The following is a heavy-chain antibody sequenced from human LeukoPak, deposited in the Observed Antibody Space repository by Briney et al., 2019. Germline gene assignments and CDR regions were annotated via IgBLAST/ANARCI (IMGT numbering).Heavy chain of an antibody. CDR2: IYYSGTT. Sequence: SETLSLTCTVSGDSIYSGGFYWSWVRQHPGKGLEWIGHIYYSGTTYYNPSLESRLIISVDTSKNEFSLKVSSMTAADTAVYYCARVASVVPAAGDYWGQGTLVTVSS. J-gene: IGHJ4*02. CDR1: GDSIYSGGFY. CDR3: ARVASVVPAAGDY. D-gene: IGHD2-2*01. V-gene: IGHV4-31*03.